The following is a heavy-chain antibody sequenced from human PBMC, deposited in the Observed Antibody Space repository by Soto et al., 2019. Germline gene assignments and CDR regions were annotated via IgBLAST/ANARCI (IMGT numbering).Heavy chain of an antibody. CDR2: IYPGDSDT. CDR3: ARRPRSGYYPDAFDI. J-gene: IGHJ3*02. V-gene: IGHV5-51*01. Sequence: GESLKISCQGSGYTFSNYWIGWVRQMPGKGLECMGIIYPGDSDTTYSPSFQGQVTISADKSTSTAYLQWRSLRASDTAMYYCARRPRSGYYPDAFDIWGQGKMGTVS. D-gene: IGHD3-3*01. CDR1: GYTFSNYW.